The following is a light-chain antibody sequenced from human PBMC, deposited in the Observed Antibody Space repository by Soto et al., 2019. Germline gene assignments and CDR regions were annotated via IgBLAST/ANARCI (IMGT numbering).Light chain of an antibody. CDR3: QQYGSSPPYT. CDR1: QDIDIY. CDR2: DES. J-gene: IGKJ2*01. V-gene: IGKV1-39*01. Sequence: TQMTQSPSSLSASVGDRVTITCRASQDIDIYLSWYQQKPGKVHKLLIYDESTLQSGVPSRFSGSGYGTDFTLTINNLQPEDFATYYCQQYGSSPPYTLGQGTKVDIK.